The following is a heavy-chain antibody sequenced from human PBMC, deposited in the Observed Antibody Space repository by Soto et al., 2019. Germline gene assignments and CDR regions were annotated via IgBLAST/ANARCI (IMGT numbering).Heavy chain of an antibody. J-gene: IGHJ3*02. D-gene: IGHD3-3*01. CDR1: GGTFSSYA. CDR3: ARVEAHIGAFDI. V-gene: IGHV1-69*01. Sequence: QVQLVQSGAAVKKPGSSVKVSCKASGGTFSSYALSWVRQAPGQGLEWMGGIIPIFGTANYAQKFQGRVTITADESTSTAYMELSSLRSEDTAVYYCARVEAHIGAFDIWGQGTMVTVSS. CDR2: IIPIFGTA.